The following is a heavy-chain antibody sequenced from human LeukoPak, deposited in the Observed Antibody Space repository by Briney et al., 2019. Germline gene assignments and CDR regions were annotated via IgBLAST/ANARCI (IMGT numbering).Heavy chain of an antibody. CDR1: GYTFTSYY. D-gene: IGHD6-19*01. V-gene: IGHV1-46*01. Sequence: ASVKVSCKASGYTFTSYYMHWVRQAPGQGLEWMGLINPRGGSTSYAQKFQGRVTMTRDMSTSTVYMELSSLRSEDTAVYYCARHRILAVAGSQNNWFDPWGQGTLVTVSS. CDR3: ARHRILAVAGSQNNWFDP. CDR2: INPRGGST. J-gene: IGHJ5*02.